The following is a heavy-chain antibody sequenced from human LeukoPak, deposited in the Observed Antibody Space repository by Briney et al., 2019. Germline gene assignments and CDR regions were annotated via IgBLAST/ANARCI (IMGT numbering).Heavy chain of an antibody. CDR2: IRYDGSNK. J-gene: IGHJ4*02. CDR3: AKGSRAKLVRADIFDY. D-gene: IGHD6-13*01. CDR1: GFTFSSYG. V-gene: IGHV3-30*02. Sequence: GGSLRLSCAASGFTFSSYGMHWVRQAPGKGLEWVAFIRYDGSNKYYADSVKGRFTISRDNSKNTLYLQMNSLRAEDTAVYYCAKGSRAKLVRADIFDYWGQGTLVTVSS.